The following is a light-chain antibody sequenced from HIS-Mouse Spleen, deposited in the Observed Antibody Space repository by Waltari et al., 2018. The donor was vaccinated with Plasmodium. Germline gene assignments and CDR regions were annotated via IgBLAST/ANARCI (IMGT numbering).Light chain of an antibody. J-gene: IGLJ3*02. CDR3: QVWDSSTV. V-gene: IGLV3-9*01. CDR1: KLGSHK. CDR2: RDS. Sequence: SYELTQPLSVSVALGQTARTTCGGNKLGSHKVHGNQQKPGQAPVLVIYRDSNRPSGIPERFSGSNSGNTATLTISRAQAGDEADYYCQVWDSSTVFGGGTKLTVL.